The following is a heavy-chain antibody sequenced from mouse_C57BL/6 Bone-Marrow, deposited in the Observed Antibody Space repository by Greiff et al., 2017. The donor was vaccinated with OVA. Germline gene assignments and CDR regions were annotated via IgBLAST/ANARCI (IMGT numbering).Heavy chain of an antibody. J-gene: IGHJ3*01. CDR3: ARETAQAGKETWFAY. CDR1: DSEVFPIAY. CDR2: ILPSIGRT. D-gene: IGHD3-2*02. V-gene: IGHV15-2*01. Sequence: SGSELRSPGSSVKLSCKDFDSEVFPIAYMSWVRQKPGHGFEWIGGILPSIGRTIYGEKFEDKATLDADTLSNTAYLELNSLTSEDSAIYYCARETAQAGKETWFAYWGQGTLVTVSA.